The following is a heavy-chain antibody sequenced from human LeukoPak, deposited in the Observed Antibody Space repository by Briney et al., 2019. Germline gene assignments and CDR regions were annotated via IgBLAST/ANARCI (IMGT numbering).Heavy chain of an antibody. CDR3: ARVKVGVWGVFDT. CDR1: GFTFSSYW. CDR2: INSDGSTT. J-gene: IGHJ3*02. V-gene: IGHV3-74*03. Sequence: GGSLRLPCAASGFTFSSYWMHWVRQAPGKGLVWLSRINSDGSTTTYADSVRGRFIISRDNAKNTLYLQMNSLGAEDTAVYYCARVKVGVWGVFDTWGQGTMVTVSS. D-gene: IGHD1-26*01.